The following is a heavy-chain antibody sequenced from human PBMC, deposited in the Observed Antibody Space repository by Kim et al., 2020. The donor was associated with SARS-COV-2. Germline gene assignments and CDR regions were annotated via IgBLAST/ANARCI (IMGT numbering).Heavy chain of an antibody. CDR3: ARQGPYFDWFYYTDY. Sequence: PSFQGKVTISADKSISTAYLQWSSLKASDTAMYYCARQGPYFDWFYYTDYWGQGTLVTVSS. D-gene: IGHD3-9*01. V-gene: IGHV5-51*01. J-gene: IGHJ4*02.